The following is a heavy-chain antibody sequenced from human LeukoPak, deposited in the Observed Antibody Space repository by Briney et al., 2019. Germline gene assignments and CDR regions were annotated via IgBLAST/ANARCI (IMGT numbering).Heavy chain of an antibody. D-gene: IGHD5-18*01. J-gene: IGHJ4*02. Sequence: SQTLSLTCTVSGGSISSGDSYWSCIRQHPEKGLERIGYFYNSGYYNPSLKGRGTISVDTSKNQFSLELRSVTPADTAVYYCARETGGGYSYGVWGQGTLVTVSS. CDR2: FYNSG. CDR3: ARETGGGYSYGV. CDR1: GGSISSGDSY. V-gene: IGHV4-31*03.